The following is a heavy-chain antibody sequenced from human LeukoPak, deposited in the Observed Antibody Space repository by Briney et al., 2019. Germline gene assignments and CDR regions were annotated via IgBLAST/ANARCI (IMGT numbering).Heavy chain of an antibody. J-gene: IGHJ6*02. V-gene: IGHV1-46*01. CDR2: INPSGGST. CDR1: GGTFSSYA. CDR3: AREDVVLVDAVRYYYYGMDV. Sequence: GASVKVSCKASGGTFSSYAISWVRQAPGQGLEWVGIINPSGGSTSYAQKFQDRVTTTRDTSTSTVYMELSSLKSEDTAVYYCAREDVVLVDAVRYYYYGMDVWGQGTTVTVSS. D-gene: IGHD2-8*01.